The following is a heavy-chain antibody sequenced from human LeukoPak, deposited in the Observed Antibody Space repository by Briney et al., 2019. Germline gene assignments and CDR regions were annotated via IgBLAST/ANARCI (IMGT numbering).Heavy chain of an antibody. J-gene: IGHJ4*02. Sequence: GRSLRLSCAASGFTFSSYAMHWVRQAPGKGLEYVSAISSNGGSTYYANSVKGRFTISRDNSKNTLYLQMGSLRAEDMAVYYCARGAYYYDSSGYYLHWGQGTLVTVSS. CDR3: ARGAYYYDSSGYYLH. CDR2: ISSNGGST. V-gene: IGHV3-64*01. CDR1: GFTFSSYA. D-gene: IGHD3-22*01.